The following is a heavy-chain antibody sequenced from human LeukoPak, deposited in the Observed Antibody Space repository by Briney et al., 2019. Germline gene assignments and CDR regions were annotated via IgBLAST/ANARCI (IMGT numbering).Heavy chain of an antibody. Sequence: AGGSLRLSCAASGSTFRSYWMHWVRQAPGKGLVWVSHINGDGGTTTYADSVKGRFTISRDNAKNTLYLQMNSLRAEDTAVFYCARSNNYGFDYWGQGTLVTVSS. D-gene: IGHD5-24*01. CDR1: GSTFRSYW. J-gene: IGHJ4*02. CDR2: INGDGGTT. V-gene: IGHV3-74*03. CDR3: ARSNNYGFDY.